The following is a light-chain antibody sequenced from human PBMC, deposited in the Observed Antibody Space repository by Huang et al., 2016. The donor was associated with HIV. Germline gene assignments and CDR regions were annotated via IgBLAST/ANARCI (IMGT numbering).Light chain of an antibody. J-gene: IGKJ5*01. CDR2: KAS. V-gene: IGKV1-5*03. Sequence: DIQMTQSPSTLSASVGDRVTITCRASQTISTWLAWYQQKPGQAPKVLIYKASSLQSGVPSRFSGRGSGTEFTLTISSLQPDDFATYYCQQYNSYSMTFGQGTCLDVK. CDR1: QTISTW. CDR3: QQYNSYSMT.